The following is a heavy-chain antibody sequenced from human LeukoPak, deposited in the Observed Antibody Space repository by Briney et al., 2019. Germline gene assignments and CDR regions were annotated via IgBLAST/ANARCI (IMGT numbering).Heavy chain of an antibody. CDR1: GDSISSSNYY. Sequence: SETLSLTCTLSGDSISSSNYYWRWLRQPPGEGLVRIGSMFYSGSTYYKPSLKSRVTISVDTSKHLFSLKLTSVTAGDTAGDYCASHIGDYSFDYWGQGTLVTVSS. V-gene: IGHV4-39*07. CDR2: MFYSGST. D-gene: IGHD2-21*02. J-gene: IGHJ4*02. CDR3: ASHIGDYSFDY.